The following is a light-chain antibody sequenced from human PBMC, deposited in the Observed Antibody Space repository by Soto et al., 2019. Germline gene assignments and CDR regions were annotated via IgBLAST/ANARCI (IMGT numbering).Light chain of an antibody. CDR2: GAS. CDR1: QRVSNNY. Sequence: EMVLTQSPGTLSLSPGERATLSCRASQRVSNNYLACYQQKPGQAPRLLLYGASNRATGIPDRFSRSGSGTAFTLPISRLEPEDFAVYYCQQYGSSGTFGQGTKV. CDR3: QQYGSSGT. V-gene: IGKV3-20*01. J-gene: IGKJ1*01.